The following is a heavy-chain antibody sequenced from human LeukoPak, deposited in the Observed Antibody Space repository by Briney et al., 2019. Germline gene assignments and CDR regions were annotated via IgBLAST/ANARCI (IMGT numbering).Heavy chain of an antibody. CDR1: GGSISSYY. J-gene: IGHJ4*02. CDR2: IYYSGST. CDR3: ARDFRWLRLWSFLDY. V-gene: IGHV4-59*12. D-gene: IGHD5-12*01. Sequence: KPSETLSLTCTVSGGSISSYYWSWIRQPPGKGLEWIGYIYYSGSTNYNPSLRSRVTISVDTSKNQFSLKLSSVTAADTAVYYCARDFRWLRLWSFLDYWGQGTLVTVSS.